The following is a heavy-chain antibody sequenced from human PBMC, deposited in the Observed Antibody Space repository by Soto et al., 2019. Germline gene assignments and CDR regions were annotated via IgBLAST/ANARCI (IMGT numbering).Heavy chain of an antibody. CDR2: ISPDDSDT. J-gene: IGHJ6*02. CDR3: ARLQGDCSGGSCPYYYYYDMDV. Sequence: PGESLKISCKGSRYSFATNWIGWVRQRPGKGLKWMGIISPDDSDTRYSPSFQGQVTISADKSISTAYLQWSSLKASDTAMYYCARLQGDCSGGSCPYYYYYDMDVWGQGTAVTVSS. V-gene: IGHV5-51*01. CDR1: RYSFATNW. D-gene: IGHD2-15*01.